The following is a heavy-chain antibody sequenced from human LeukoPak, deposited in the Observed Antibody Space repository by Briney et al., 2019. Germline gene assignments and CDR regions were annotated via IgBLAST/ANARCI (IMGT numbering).Heavy chain of an antibody. V-gene: IGHV3-74*01. CDR1: GFTFSFYW. CDR3: ARSNQADDY. Sequence: GVSLRLYCAASGFTFSFYWMHWVRQVQGQGLVWVSRINPGGSSTAYADSVKGRFTISRDNAKNTLYLQMDSLRADDTGVYYCARSNQADDYWGQGTLVTVSS. J-gene: IGHJ4*02. CDR2: INPGGSST. D-gene: IGHD1-14*01.